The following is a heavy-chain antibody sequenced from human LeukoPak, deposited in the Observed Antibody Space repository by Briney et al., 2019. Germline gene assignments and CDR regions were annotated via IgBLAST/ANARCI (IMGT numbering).Heavy chain of an antibody. CDR1: GFIFTNYF. J-gene: IGHJ4*02. V-gene: IGHV3-7*01. Sequence: GGSLRLSCAASGFIFTNYFMSWVRRAPGKGLEWVASIKHDGSEKYYVDSVRGRFTISRDNTMNSLYLQMSSLRAEDTAVYYCATDRGWRTSGYYLYYFEYWGQGTLVTFSS. CDR2: IKHDGSEK. D-gene: IGHD3-3*01. CDR3: ATDRGWRTSGYYLYYFEY.